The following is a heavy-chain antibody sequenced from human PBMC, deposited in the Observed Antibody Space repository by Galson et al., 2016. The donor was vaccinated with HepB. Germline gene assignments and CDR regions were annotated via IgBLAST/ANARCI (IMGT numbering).Heavy chain of an antibody. CDR3: ARDRGYSYGFGRSKWFDP. J-gene: IGHJ5*02. CDR1: GGSFSNYG. Sequence: SVKVSCKASGGSFSNYGISWVRQAPGQGLEWMGGIIPIFGTANYAQKFQGRVTITADGSTSTAYMELSSLRSEDTSVYYCARDRGYSYGFGRSKWFDPWGQGTLVIVSS. V-gene: IGHV1-69*13. CDR2: IIPIFGTA. D-gene: IGHD5-18*01.